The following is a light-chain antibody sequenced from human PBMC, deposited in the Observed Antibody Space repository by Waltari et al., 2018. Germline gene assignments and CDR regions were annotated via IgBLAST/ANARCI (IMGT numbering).Light chain of an antibody. CDR2: DNI. J-gene: IGLJ3*02. CDR3: QSYDSSLSGSWV. V-gene: IGLV1-40*01. CDR1: SSNLGAGYD. Sequence: QSVLTQPPSVSGAPGQRVTISCTGSSSNLGAGYDVQWYQQLPGTAPKLLIYDNINRPSGVPDRFSGSKSGTSASLAITGLQAEDEADYYCQSYDSSLSGSWVFGGGTKLTVL.